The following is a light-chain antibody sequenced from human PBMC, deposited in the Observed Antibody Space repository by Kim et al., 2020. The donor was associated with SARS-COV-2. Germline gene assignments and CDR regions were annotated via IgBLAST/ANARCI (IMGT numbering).Light chain of an antibody. CDR3: QQRTGRLPYT. J-gene: IGKJ2*01. CDR2: DAS. CDR1: QSIGYF. V-gene: IGKV3-11*01. Sequence: EIVLTQSPATLSLSPGERATLSCRASQSIGYFLAWFQQKPGQAPRLLIYDASNRVTGIPARFSGSGSGTDFTLTISSLEPEDFALYYCQQRTGRLPYTFGQGTKLEI.